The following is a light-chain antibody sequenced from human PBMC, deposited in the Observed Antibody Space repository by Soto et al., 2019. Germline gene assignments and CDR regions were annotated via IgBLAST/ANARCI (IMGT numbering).Light chain of an antibody. CDR3: QQYGSSSWT. V-gene: IGKV3-20*01. J-gene: IGKJ1*01. Sequence: EIVLTHSPGTLSLSPGERATLSCRASQSVSSSYFAWYQQRFGQAPRLLIYGASSRATGIPDRFSGSGSGTDFTLTISRLEPEDFAVYYCQQYGSSSWTFGQGTKVEIK. CDR2: GAS. CDR1: QSVSSSY.